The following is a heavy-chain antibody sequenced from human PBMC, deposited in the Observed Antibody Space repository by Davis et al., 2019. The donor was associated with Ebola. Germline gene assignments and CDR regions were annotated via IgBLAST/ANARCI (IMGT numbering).Heavy chain of an antibody. D-gene: IGHD2-2*01. CDR3: ARAGFGPAAP. Sequence: GESLKISCAASGFTFSSYSMNWVRQAPGKGLEWVSSISSSSSYIYYADSVKGRFTISRDNAKNSLYLQINSLRAEDTAVYYCARAGFGPAAPWGQGTTVTVSS. V-gene: IGHV3-21*01. CDR2: ISSSSSYI. J-gene: IGHJ6*02. CDR1: GFTFSSYS.